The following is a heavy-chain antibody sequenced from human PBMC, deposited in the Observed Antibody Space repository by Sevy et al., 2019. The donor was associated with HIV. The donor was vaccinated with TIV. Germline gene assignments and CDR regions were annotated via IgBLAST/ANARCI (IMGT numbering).Heavy chain of an antibody. Sequence: GGSLRLSCAASGLTVSSNFMSWVRQAPGKGLEWVSVIYIGGTTYYADSVKGRFTISRDNSKNTVYLQMNSLRADDTAVYYCARAEQVTMLVVFGGLYFDSWGQGTLVTVSS. CDR2: IYIGGTT. CDR3: ARAEQVTMLVVFGGLYFDS. CDR1: GLTVSSNF. J-gene: IGHJ4*02. D-gene: IGHD3-22*01. V-gene: IGHV3-53*01.